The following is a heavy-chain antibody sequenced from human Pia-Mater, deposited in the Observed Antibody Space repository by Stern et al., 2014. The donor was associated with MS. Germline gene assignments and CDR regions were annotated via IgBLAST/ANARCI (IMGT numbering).Heavy chain of an antibody. V-gene: IGHV2-5*02. CDR3: AHTLYSRSSFGY. Sequence: ESGPTLVKPTQTLTLTCNFSGFSLSSDDVGVGWIRQSPGKALEWLAVNYWDDDKRYSPSLKSRLTITKDTSKNQVVLIMTNMDPMDTATYFCAHTLYSRSSFGYWGQGTLVTVSS. D-gene: IGHD6-6*01. CDR1: GFSLSSDDVG. CDR2: NYWDDDK. J-gene: IGHJ4*02.